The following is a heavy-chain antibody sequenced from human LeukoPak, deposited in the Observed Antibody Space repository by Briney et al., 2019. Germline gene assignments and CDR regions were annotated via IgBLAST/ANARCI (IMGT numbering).Heavy chain of an antibody. D-gene: IGHD2-2*01. J-gene: IGHJ6*04. CDR3: AKDLDEVVPAAPTYYYYGMDV. CDR1: GFAFNTYA. CDR2: IWHDGSHK. V-gene: IGHV3-33*06. Sequence: PGRSLGLSCAASGFAFNTYAMHWVRQAPGQGLEWVALIWHDGSHKFYSNPVRGQFTISRDNSKNTLYLQMNSLRAEDTAVYYCAKDLDEVVPAAPTYYYYGMDVWGKGTTVTVSS.